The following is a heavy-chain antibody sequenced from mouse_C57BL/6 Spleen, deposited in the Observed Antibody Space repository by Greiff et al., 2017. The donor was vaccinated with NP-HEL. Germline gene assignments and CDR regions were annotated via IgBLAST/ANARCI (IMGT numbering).Heavy chain of an antibody. CDR2: ISSGSSTI. CDR1: GFTFSDYG. CDR3: ARHYGNYWYFDV. D-gene: IGHD2-1*01. J-gene: IGHJ1*03. V-gene: IGHV5-17*01. Sequence: EVQLVESGGGLVKPGGSLKLSCAASGFTFSDYGMHWVRQAPEKGLEWVAYISSGSSTIYYADTVKGRFTISRDNAKNTLFLQMTSLRSEDTAMYYCARHYGNYWYFDVWGTGTTVTVSS.